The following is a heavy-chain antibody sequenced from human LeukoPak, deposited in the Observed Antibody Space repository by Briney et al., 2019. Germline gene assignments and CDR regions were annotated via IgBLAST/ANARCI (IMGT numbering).Heavy chain of an antibody. CDR3: AREEDTTASPPWDY. J-gene: IGHJ4*02. CDR2: ITSDGGDQ. CDR1: GFTFRNHA. V-gene: IGHV3-30*14. Sequence: PGKSLRLSCAASGFTFRNHALHWVRQAPGRGLGLEWVALITSDGGDQYYAGSVKGRFIISRDNSENTVSLQMNSLRPEDTAMYFCAREEDTTASPPWDYWGQGALVTVSS. D-gene: IGHD4-17*01.